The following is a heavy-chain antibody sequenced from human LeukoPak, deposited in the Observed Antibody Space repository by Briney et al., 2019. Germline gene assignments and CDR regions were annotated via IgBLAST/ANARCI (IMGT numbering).Heavy chain of an antibody. Sequence: PGGSLRLSCVVSGFTFSDYVMNWVRQAPGKGLEWLAVISYDGANKYYTDSVKGRFTISRDNSKNTLYLQMNSLRAEDTAVYYCARGPRRYFDYWGQGTLVTVSS. J-gene: IGHJ4*02. CDR2: ISYDGANK. CDR3: ARGPRRYFDY. V-gene: IGHV3-30*14. CDR1: GFTFSDYV.